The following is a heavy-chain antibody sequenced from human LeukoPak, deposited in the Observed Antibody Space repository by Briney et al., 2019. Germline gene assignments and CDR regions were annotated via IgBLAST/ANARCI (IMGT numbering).Heavy chain of an antibody. CDR3: TTEGLAYCGGDCYS. CDR1: GFTFSSYA. V-gene: IGHV3-15*01. Sequence: GGSLRLSCAASGFTFSSYAMSWVRQAPGKGLEWVGRIKSKADGGTTDYAAPVKDRFTISRDDSKTTLYLQMNSLKTGDTAVYYCTTEGLAYCGGDCYSWGQGTLVTVSS. J-gene: IGHJ5*02. CDR2: IKSKADGGTT. D-gene: IGHD2-21*02.